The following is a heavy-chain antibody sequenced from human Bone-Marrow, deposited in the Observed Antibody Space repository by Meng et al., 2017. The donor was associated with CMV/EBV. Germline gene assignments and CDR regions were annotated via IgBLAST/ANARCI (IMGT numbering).Heavy chain of an antibody. CDR3: ARSVVPAAVYDY. CDR1: GGSVSSGSYH. CDR2: IYYSGST. V-gene: IGHV4-39*07. J-gene: IGHJ4*02. D-gene: IGHD2-2*01. Sequence: SETLSLTCTVSGGSVSSGSYHWSWIRQPPGKGLEWIGSIYYSGSTYYNPSLKSRVTISVDTSKNQFSLKLSSVTAADTAVYYCARSVVPAAVYDYWGQGTRVTGSS.